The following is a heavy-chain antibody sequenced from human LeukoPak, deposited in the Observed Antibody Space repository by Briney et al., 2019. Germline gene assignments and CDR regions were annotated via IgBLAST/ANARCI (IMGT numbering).Heavy chain of an antibody. J-gene: IGHJ6*03. CDR2: MNPNSGNT. Sequence: GASVKVSCKASGYTLTSYDINWVRQATGQGLEWMGWMNPNSGNTGYAQKFQGRVTMTRNTSISTAYMELSSLRSEDTAVYYCARVKSSSWYGSYYYYYMDVWGKGTTVTVSS. CDR1: GYTLTSYD. V-gene: IGHV1-8*01. D-gene: IGHD6-13*01. CDR3: ARVKSSSWYGSYYYYYMDV.